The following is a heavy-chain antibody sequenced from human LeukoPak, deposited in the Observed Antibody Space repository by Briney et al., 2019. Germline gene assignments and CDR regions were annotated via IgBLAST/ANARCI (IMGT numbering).Heavy chain of an antibody. CDR2: INHSGST. CDR3: ASLSGGYSSSWYYYFDS. J-gene: IGHJ4*02. V-gene: IGHV4-34*01. CDR1: GGSFSGYY. D-gene: IGHD6-13*01. Sequence: SETLSLTCAVYGGSFSGYYWSWIRQPPGKGLEWIGEINHSGSTNYNPSLKSRVTISVDTSKNQFSLKLSSVTAADTAVYYCASLSGGYSSSWYYYFDSWGQGTLVTVSS.